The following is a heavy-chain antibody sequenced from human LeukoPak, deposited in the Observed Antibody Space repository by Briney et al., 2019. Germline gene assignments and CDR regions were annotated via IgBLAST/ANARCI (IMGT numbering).Heavy chain of an antibody. CDR1: GFIISHYA. V-gene: IGHV3-30*04. J-gene: IGHJ4*02. CDR2: ISYDGNHQ. Sequence: PGTSLRLSCAASGFIISHYAIHWARQAPGKGLEWVAVISYDGNHQYYTDSVKGRFTISRDNSNHTVHLQMDSLRGEDTALYYCVRSDYGGYYDMFDFWGQGTLVIVSS. CDR3: VRSDYGGYYDMFDF. D-gene: IGHD4-23*01.